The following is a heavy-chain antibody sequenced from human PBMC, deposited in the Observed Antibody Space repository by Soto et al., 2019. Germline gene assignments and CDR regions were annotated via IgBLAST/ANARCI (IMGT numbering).Heavy chain of an antibody. V-gene: IGHV5-51*01. CDR2: IYPGDSDT. CDR3: ARLSTGGSDGMDV. Sequence: ASMKISGKGCGYSFTSYWIGWVRQMPGKGLEWMGIIYPGDSDTRYSPSFQGQVTISADKSISTAYLQWSSLKASDTAMYYCARLSTGGSDGMDVWGQGTTFTVSS. J-gene: IGHJ6*02. D-gene: IGHD3-10*01. CDR1: GYSFTSYW.